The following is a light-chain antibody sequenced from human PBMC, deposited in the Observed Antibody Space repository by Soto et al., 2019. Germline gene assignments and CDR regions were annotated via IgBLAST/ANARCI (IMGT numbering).Light chain of an antibody. CDR3: AAWDDSLSGPKVV. Sequence: QSVLTQPPSASGTPGQRVTICCSGSSSNIGSNYVYWYQQLPGTAPKLLIYRNNQRPSGVPDRFSGSKSGTSASLAISGLRSEDEADYYCAAWDDSLSGPKVVFGGGTQLTVL. V-gene: IGLV1-47*01. CDR1: SSNIGSNY. J-gene: IGLJ2*01. CDR2: RNN.